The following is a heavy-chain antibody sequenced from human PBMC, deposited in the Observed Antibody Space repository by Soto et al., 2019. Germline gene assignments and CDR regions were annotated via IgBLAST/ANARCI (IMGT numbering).Heavy chain of an antibody. V-gene: IGHV3-48*02. Sequence: EVQLVESGGGLVQPGGSLRLSCAASGFTFSSYGMNWVSQAPGKGLEWVSYISSSSTTIYYAYSVKSGFTIFRDNAKNSLYLQLNSLRDEDTAVYYCARSPYYYDSSNYYGYWGQGTLVTVSS. D-gene: IGHD3-22*01. J-gene: IGHJ4*02. CDR3: ARSPYYYDSSNYYGY. CDR2: ISSSSTTI. CDR1: GFTFSSYG.